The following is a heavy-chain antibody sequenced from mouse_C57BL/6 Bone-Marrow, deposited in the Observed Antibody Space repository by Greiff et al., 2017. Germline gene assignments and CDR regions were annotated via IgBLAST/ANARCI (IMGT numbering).Heavy chain of an antibody. CDR2: IYPRSGNT. J-gene: IGHJ3*01. Sequence: QVQLQQSGAELARPAASVKLSCKASGYTFTSYGISWVKQRTGQGLEWIGEIYPRSGNTYYNEKFKGKATLTADKSSSTAYMELRSLTSEDSAVYFCATAWFAYWGQGTLVTVSA. CDR3: ATAWFAY. CDR1: GYTFTSYG. V-gene: IGHV1-81*01.